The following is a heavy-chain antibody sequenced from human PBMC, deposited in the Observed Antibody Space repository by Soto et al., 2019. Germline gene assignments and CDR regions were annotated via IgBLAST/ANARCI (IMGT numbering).Heavy chain of an antibody. D-gene: IGHD2-21*01. Sequence: QVQLVESGGGVVQPGRSLRLSCAASGFTFSSYVMHWVRQTPGKGLEWVAFISHDGNNKYYADSVKGRFTISRDNSENTLYLQMDSLRAEDTAVYYCARDDEGGGECDLGYWGRGSLVTVSS. J-gene: IGHJ4*02. V-gene: IGHV3-30-3*01. CDR3: ARDDEGGGECDLGY. CDR1: GFTFSSYV. CDR2: ISHDGNNK.